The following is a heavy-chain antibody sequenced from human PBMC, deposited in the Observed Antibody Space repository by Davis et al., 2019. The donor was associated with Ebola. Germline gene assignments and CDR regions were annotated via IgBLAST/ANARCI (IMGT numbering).Heavy chain of an antibody. CDR2: ISSSSTYI. J-gene: IGHJ6*04. CDR3: AKGSVTIFGVAPDYYGMDV. D-gene: IGHD3-3*01. V-gene: IGHV3-21*01. CDR1: GFTFSSYR. Sequence: GGSLRLSCAASGFTFSSYRMNWVRQAPGKGLEWVSSISSSSTYIHYADSVKGRFTISRDNAKNSLYLQMNSLRAEDTAVYYCAKGSVTIFGVAPDYYGMDVWGKGTTVTVSS.